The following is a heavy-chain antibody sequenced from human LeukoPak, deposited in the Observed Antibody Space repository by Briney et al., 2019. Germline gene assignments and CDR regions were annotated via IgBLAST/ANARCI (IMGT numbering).Heavy chain of an antibody. CDR3: ARLVGSSWYHEVLLGRDY. D-gene: IGHD6-13*01. V-gene: IGHV4-39*01. CDR1: GGSISSSSYY. CDR2: IYYRGST. J-gene: IGHJ4*02. Sequence: SETLSLTCTVSGGSISSSSYYWGWIRQPPGKGLEWIGYIYYRGSTYYNPSLKSRVTISVDTSKNQFSLKLSSVTAADTAVYYCARLVGSSWYHEVLLGRDYWGQGTLVTVSS.